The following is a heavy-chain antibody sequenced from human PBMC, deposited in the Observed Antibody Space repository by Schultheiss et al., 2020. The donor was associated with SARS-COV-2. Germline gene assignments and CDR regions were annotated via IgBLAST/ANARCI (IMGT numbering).Heavy chain of an antibody. CDR3: ARDNDFWSGYSKYNWFDP. CDR1: GDSISTGGYY. D-gene: IGHD3-3*01. V-gene: IGHV4-31*01. CDR2: IYSSGRT. Sequence: TLSLTCTVSGDSISTGGYYWSWIRQRPGKGLEWIGYIYSSGRTYYNPSLKSLVTISVDTSENQLSLKMTSMTAADTAVYYCARDNDFWSGYSKYNWFDPWGQGTLVTVSS. J-gene: IGHJ5*02.